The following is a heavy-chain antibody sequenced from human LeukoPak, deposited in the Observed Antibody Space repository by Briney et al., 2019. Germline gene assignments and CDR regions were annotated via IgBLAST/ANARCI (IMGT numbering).Heavy chain of an antibody. CDR2: IYYSGST. D-gene: IGHD6-19*01. CDR3: ARHRAVAGTGFGDY. CDR1: GGSISSSSYY. V-gene: IGHV4-39*01. Sequence: PSEALSLTCTVSGGSISSSSYYWGWIRQPPGKGLEWIGSIYYSGSTYYNPSLKSRVTISVDTSKTQFSLKLSSVTAADTAVYYCARHRAVAGTGFGDYWGQGTLVTVSS. J-gene: IGHJ4*02.